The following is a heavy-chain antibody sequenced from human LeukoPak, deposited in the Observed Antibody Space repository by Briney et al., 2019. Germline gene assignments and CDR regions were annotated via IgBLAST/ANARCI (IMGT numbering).Heavy chain of an antibody. J-gene: IGHJ4*02. CDR3: ARGSSSTTTTSFDY. D-gene: IGHD2-2*01. CDR1: GFSLPSRGMC. V-gene: IGHV2-70*11. CDR2: IDWDGDE. Sequence: SGPTLVNPTQTLTLTCTFSGFSLPSRGMCVSWIRQPPGKALEWLARIDWDGDEYYSTSLKSRLTISKDTSKNQVVLTMTNMDPVDTATFFCARGSSSTTTTSFDYWGQGTLVIVSS.